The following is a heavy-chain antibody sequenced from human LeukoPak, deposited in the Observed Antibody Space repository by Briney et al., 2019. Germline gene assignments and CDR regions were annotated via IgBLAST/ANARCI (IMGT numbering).Heavy chain of an antibody. CDR2: IKRKSDGGTT. Sequence: GGSLRLSCAASEITFSKAWMSWVRQAPGKGLEWVGRIKRKSDGGTTDYAAPVKGRFTISRDDSTNTVYLQMNSLKTEDTAVYYCTTGQGYYYDGSGPIDYWGQGTLVTVSS. J-gene: IGHJ4*02. CDR3: TTGQGYYYDGSGPIDY. V-gene: IGHV3-15*01. CDR1: EITFSKAW. D-gene: IGHD3-22*01.